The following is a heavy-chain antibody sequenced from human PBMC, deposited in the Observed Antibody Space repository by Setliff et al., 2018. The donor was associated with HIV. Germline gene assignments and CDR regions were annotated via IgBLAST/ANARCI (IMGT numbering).Heavy chain of an antibody. CDR2: INPSGGST. CDR3: ARGTPYTNSLDY. J-gene: IGHJ4*02. CDR1: GYTFTRYY. Sequence: ASVKVSCKASGYTFTRYYMHWVRQAPGQGLEWMGVINPSGGSTSYAQKFQGRVTMTGDTSTSTVYMELSSLRSEDRAVYYCARGTPYTNSLDYWGQGTLVTVSS. D-gene: IGHD2-8*01. V-gene: IGHV1-46*01.